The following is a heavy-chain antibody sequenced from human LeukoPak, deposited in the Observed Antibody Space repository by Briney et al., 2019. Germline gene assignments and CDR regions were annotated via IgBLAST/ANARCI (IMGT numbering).Heavy chain of an antibody. CDR2: INHSGST. CDR1: GGSFSGYY. D-gene: IGHD6-13*01. CDR3: ARVGVIAAAGTGSDY. V-gene: IGHV4-34*01. J-gene: IGHJ4*02. Sequence: SETLSLTCAVYGGSFSGYYWGWIRQPPGKGLEWIGEINHSGSTNYNPSLKSRVTISVDTSKNQFSLKLSSVTAADTAVYYCARVGVIAAAGTGSDYWGQGTLVTVSS.